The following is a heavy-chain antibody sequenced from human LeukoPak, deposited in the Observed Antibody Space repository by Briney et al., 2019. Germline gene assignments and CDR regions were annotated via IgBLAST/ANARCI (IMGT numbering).Heavy chain of an antibody. J-gene: IGHJ6*03. D-gene: IGHD4-17*01. CDR3: ARHVATTVTRGYSCHPMDV. CDR1: GESLSGYY. Sequence: SETLSLTCVVYGESLSGYYCNWIRQPPGKGLEWIGEINHSGGTNYNPSLNSRLTVSVDTPKNQFSLKLNSVTAADAAVYYCARHVATTVTRGYSCHPMDVWGKGTTVSVSS. V-gene: IGHV4-34*01. CDR2: INHSGGT.